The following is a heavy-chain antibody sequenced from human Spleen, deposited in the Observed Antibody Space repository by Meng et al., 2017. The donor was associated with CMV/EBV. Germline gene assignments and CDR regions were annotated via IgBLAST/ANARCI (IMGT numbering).Heavy chain of an antibody. CDR2: IYYSGST. CDR3: ARDARIPAYDSPNY. Sequence: QEPGPGMVNPSEALSLTCTVSGGSISSSSYYWGWIRQPPGKGLEWIGSIYYSGSTYYNPSLKSRVTISVDTSKNQFSLKLSSVTAADTAVYYCARDARIPAYDSPNYWGQGTLVTVSS. J-gene: IGHJ4*02. D-gene: IGHD3-22*01. V-gene: IGHV4-39*07. CDR1: GGSISSSSYY.